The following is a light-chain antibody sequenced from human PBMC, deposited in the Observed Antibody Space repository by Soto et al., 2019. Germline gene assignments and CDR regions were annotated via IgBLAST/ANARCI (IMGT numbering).Light chain of an antibody. Sequence: EIVLPPSPATLSLSPGERATFSCRASQSVSSDLVWYQQKPGQAPRLLIYATSTRATGIPARFSGSGSGTEFTLTISSLQSEDFAVYYCQQYNNWPLTFGGGTKVDIK. V-gene: IGKV3-15*01. CDR2: ATS. CDR1: QSVSSD. CDR3: QQYNNWPLT. J-gene: IGKJ4*01.